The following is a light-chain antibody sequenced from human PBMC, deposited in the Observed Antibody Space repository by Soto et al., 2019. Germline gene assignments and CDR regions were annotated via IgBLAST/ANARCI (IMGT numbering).Light chain of an antibody. CDR3: QQSYSTPPGT. Sequence: DIQMTQSPSTLSASVGDTVTVTCRASQSIGRWLAWYQQKPGKAPKLLIYATSSLQSGVPSRFSGSGSGTDFTLTISSLQPEDFATYYCQQSYSTPPGTFGQGTKVDIK. CDR1: QSIGRW. V-gene: IGKV1-39*01. CDR2: ATS. J-gene: IGKJ1*01.